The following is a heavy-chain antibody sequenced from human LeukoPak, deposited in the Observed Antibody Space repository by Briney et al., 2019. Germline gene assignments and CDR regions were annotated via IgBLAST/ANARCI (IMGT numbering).Heavy chain of an antibody. CDR2: IYPGDSDT. D-gene: IGHD6-19*01. CDR1: GYSFTSYW. V-gene: IGHV5-51*01. CDR3: ARYRIAVAATGAFDI. J-gene: IGHJ3*02. Sequence: GESLKISCKGSGYSFTSYWIGWVRQMPGKGLEWMGIIYPGDSDTRYSPSFQGQVTISADKSISTAYLQWSSLKASDTAMYYCARYRIAVAATGAFDIWGQGTMVTVSS.